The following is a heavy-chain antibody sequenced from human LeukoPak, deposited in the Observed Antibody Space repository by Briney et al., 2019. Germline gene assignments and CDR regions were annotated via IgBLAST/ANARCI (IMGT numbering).Heavy chain of an antibody. V-gene: IGHV1-18*04. D-gene: IGHD3-10*01. J-gene: IGHJ5*02. CDR1: GYTFTSYG. CDR3: ARSGYYGSGSYHNWFDP. CDR2: ISAYNGNT. Sequence: ASVKVSCKASGYTFTSYGISWVRQAPGQGLEWMGWISAYNGNTNYAQKLQGRVTMTTDTSTSTAYMELRSLRSGDTAVYYCARSGYYGSGSYHNWFDPWGQGTLVTVSS.